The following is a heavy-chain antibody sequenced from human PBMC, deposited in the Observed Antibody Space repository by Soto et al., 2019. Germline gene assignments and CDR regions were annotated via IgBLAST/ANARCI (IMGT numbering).Heavy chain of an antibody. CDR2: ISNSGSI. CDR1: WGYISNYG. CDR3: ARGREDFHAGSGPRWMWLAP. Sequence: SQPICLSSTVAWGYISNYGWSWILQPPGKGLEWIGYISNSGSIDYSPSLKSRATISADTSRNQFSLKLRSVNTADTAVYFCARGREDFHAGSGPRWMWLAPWGQGTLVTVSS. D-gene: IGHD3-3*01. V-gene: IGHV4-59*01. J-gene: IGHJ5*02.